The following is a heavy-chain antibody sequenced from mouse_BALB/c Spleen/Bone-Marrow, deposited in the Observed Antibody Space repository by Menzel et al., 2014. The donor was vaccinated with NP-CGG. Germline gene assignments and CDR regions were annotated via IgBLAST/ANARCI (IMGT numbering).Heavy chain of an antibody. J-gene: IGHJ2*01. CDR3: ARQGYYGRSDY. V-gene: IGHV4-1*02. Sequence: VQLKESGGGLVQPGGSLKLSCAASGFDFSRYWMSWVRQAPGKGLEWIGEINPDSSTINYTPSLKDKFIISRDNAKXTLYLQMSKVRSEDTALYYCARQGYYGRSDYWGQGTTLTVSS. CDR2: INPDSSTI. D-gene: IGHD1-1*01. CDR1: GFDFSRYW.